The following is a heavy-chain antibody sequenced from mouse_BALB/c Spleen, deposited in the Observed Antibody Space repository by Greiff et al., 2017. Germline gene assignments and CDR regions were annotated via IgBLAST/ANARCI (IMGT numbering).Heavy chain of an antibody. CDR1: GFPFSSYT. J-gene: IGHJ2*01. Sequence: EVKVVESGGGLVKPGGSLKLSCAASGFPFSSYTMSWVRQTPEKRLEWVATISSGGGNTYYPDSVKGRFTISRDNAKNNLYLQMSSLRSEDTALYYCARFHYSYYFDYWGQGTTLTVSS. D-gene: IGHD1-2*01. CDR3: ARFHYSYYFDY. V-gene: IGHV5-9*03. CDR2: ISSGGGNT.